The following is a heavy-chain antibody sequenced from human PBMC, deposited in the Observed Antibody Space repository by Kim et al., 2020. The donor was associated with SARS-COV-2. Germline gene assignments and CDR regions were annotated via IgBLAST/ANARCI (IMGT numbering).Heavy chain of an antibody. Sequence: SETLSLTCTVSGGSISSSFNYWGWIRQPPGQGLEWIGSVYHSGSTYDSPSLKSRVTVSVDTSKNEFYLKVTSVTAADTAVYFCARLPHDSSGYVDSWGPGILVTVSS. CDR3: ARLPHDSSGYVDS. V-gene: IGHV4-39*01. CDR2: VYHSGST. J-gene: IGHJ4*02. CDR1: GGSISSSFNY. D-gene: IGHD3-22*01.